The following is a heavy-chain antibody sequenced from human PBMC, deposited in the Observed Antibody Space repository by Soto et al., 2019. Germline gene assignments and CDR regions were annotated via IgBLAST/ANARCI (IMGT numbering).Heavy chain of an antibody. J-gene: IGHJ5*02. D-gene: IGHD2-15*01. CDR1: GFTVSNNY. Sequence: EVKLVESGGGVVQPGGSLRLSCAASGFTVSNNYMNWVRQTPGKGLEWVSVIYSGGGTYYADSVKGRFTISRGNSKNTLYLQMNSLSAEDTSVYYCARLSSCWYGPWAQGTLVTVSS. V-gene: IGHV3-66*04. CDR3: ARLSSCWYGP. CDR2: IYSGGGT.